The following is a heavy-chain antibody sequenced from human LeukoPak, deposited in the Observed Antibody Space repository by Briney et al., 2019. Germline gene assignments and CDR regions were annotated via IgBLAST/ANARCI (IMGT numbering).Heavy chain of an antibody. CDR1: GGSISSSGYY. J-gene: IGHJ4*02. CDR2: IYYSGST. Sequence: PSETLSLTCTVSGGSISSSGYYWGWLRQPPGTGLEWIGSIYYSGSTYYNPSLKSRVTISVDTSKNQFSLKLSSVTAADTAVYYCAALYSSGWYVLDYWGQGTLVTVSS. V-gene: IGHV4-39*01. D-gene: IGHD6-19*01. CDR3: AALYSSGWYVLDY.